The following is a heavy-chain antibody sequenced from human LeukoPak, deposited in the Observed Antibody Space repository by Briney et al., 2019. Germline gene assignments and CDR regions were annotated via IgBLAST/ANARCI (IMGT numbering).Heavy chain of an antibody. D-gene: IGHD3-22*01. CDR3: ARVLSYYDSSGRFEWFDP. J-gene: IGHJ5*02. V-gene: IGHV4-4*07. CDR1: GGSISSYY. CDR2: IYTSGST. Sequence: SETLSLTCTVSGGSISSYYWSWIRQPAGKGLEWIGRIYTSGSTNYNPSLKSRVTMSVDTSKNQFSLKLSSVTAADTAVYYCARVLSYYDSSGRFEWFDPWGQGTLVTVSS.